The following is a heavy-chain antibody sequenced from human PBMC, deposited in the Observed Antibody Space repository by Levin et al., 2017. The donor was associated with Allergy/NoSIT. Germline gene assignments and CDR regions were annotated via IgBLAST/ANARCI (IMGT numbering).Heavy chain of an antibody. Sequence: GGSLRLSCTGSGFTFGDYAMSWFRQAPGRGLEWVAFLRSIRHGGTSEYAASVKGRFIISRDDSKSIAYLQMNSLKIEDSAMYYCTRDIAARHWFDPWGQGTQVTVSS. CDR1: GFTFGDYA. CDR2: LRSIRHGGTS. V-gene: IGHV3-49*03. D-gene: IGHD6-6*01. CDR3: TRDIAARHWFDP. J-gene: IGHJ5*02.